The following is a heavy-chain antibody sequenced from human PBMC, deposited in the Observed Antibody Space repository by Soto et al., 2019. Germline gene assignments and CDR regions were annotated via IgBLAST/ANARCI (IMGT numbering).Heavy chain of an antibody. V-gene: IGHV3-30*03. J-gene: IGHJ6*02. CDR3: ARSTSSTLEAYYGMEV. D-gene: IGHD6-6*01. CDR2: ISYDVSKK. CDR1: GFIFNSYD. Sequence: QVHLVESGGGVVQPGRSLRLSCEVSGFIFNSYDIHWVRQAPGKGLEWVAIISYDVSKKYNTDSVRGRFTIARDKSRNTVYLQMDSLRVEDTAVFYCARSTSSTLEAYYGMEVWGRGTTVTVSS.